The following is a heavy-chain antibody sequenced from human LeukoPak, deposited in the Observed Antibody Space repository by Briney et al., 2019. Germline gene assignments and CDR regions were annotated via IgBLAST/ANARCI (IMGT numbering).Heavy chain of an antibody. D-gene: IGHD6-25*01. CDR2: IYYSGST. CDR1: GGSISSYY. Sequence: SETLSLTCTVSGGSISSYYWSWIRQPPGRGLEWIGYIYYSGSTNYNPSLKSRVTISVDTSKNQFSLKLSSVTAADTDVYYCAGTAASYYYYYGMDVWGQGTTVTVSS. J-gene: IGHJ6*02. CDR3: AGTAASYYYYYGMDV. V-gene: IGHV4-59*01.